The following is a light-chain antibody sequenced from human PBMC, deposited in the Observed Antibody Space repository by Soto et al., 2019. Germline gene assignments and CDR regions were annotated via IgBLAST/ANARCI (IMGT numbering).Light chain of an antibody. V-gene: IGKV1-39*01. Sequence: DIQMTQSPSSLSASVGDRVTITCRASQSISSYLNWYQQKPGKAPKLLTYAASSLQSGVPSRFSGSGSGTDFTLTISSLQPEDFATYYCQQSYSTITFGGGTKVEIK. J-gene: IGKJ4*01. CDR1: QSISSY. CDR3: QQSYSTIT. CDR2: AAS.